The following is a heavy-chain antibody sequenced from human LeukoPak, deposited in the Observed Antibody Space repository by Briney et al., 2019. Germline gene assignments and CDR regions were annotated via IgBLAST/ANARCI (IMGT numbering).Heavy chain of an antibody. CDR1: GFTFSSYW. CDR2: IKQDGSEK. D-gene: IGHD3-22*01. Sequence: GGSLRLSCAASGFTFSSYWMSWVRQAPGKGLEWVANIKQDGSEKYYVDSVKGRFTISRDNAKNSLYLQMNSLRAEDTAVYYCARDRTARYYYDSRDYFDYWGQGTLVTVSS. J-gene: IGHJ4*02. CDR3: ARDRTARYYYDSRDYFDY. V-gene: IGHV3-7*01.